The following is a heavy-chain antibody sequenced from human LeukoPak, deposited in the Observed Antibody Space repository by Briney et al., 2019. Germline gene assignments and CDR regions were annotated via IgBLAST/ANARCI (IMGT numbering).Heavy chain of an antibody. Sequence: SETLSLNRTVSGGSISSSSYYWGWIRQPPGKGLEWIGSIYYTGSTYHNPSLKSRVIISVDTSKNQFSLRLSSVTAANTAVYYCARQGCGGDCYPDYWGQGTLVTVSS. CDR3: ARQGCGGDCYPDY. D-gene: IGHD2-21*02. V-gene: IGHV4-39*01. J-gene: IGHJ4*02. CDR2: IYYTGST. CDR1: GGSISSSSYY.